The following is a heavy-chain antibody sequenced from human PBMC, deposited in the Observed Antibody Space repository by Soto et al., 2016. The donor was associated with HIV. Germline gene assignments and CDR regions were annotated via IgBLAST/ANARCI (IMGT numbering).Heavy chain of an antibody. CDR1: GYTFSSYG. V-gene: IGHV1-18*01. D-gene: IGHD3-10*01. CDR2: ISGYNGDT. CDR3: ARDLSPMVPFDY. Sequence: QVQLVQSGAEVKKPGASVKVSCKTSGYTFSSYGISWVRQAPGQGLEWMGWISGYNGDTKYAQKLQGRVTMTTDTSTSTAYMELRSLRSDDTAVYFCARDLSPMVPFDYVGPGNPGQRLL. J-gene: IGHJ4*02.